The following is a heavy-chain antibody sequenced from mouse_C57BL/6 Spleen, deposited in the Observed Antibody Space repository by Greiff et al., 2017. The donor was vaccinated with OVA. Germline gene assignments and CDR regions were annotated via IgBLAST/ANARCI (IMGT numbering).Heavy chain of an antibody. CDR2: IDPETGGT. J-gene: IGHJ3*01. CDR3: TRTGDYGYDGGFAY. CDR1: GYTFTDYE. Sequence: VQLQQSGAELVRPGASVTLSCKASGYTFTDYEMHWVKQTPVHGLEWIGAIDPETGGTAYNQKFKGKAILTADKSSSTAYMELRSLTSEDSAVYYCTRTGDYGYDGGFAYWGQGTLVTVSA. D-gene: IGHD2-2*01. V-gene: IGHV1-15*01.